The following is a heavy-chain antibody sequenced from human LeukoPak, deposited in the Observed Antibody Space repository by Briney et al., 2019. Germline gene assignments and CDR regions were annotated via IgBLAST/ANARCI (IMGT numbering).Heavy chain of an antibody. J-gene: IGHJ3*01. CDR3: ATPYGAGSYKDAFDL. D-gene: IGHD3-10*01. Sequence: GGSLRLSCAASGFTFSSYAMSWVRQAPGKGLEWVSAISGSGGSTYYADSVKGRFTISRDNSKNTLYLQMNNLTVEDTAVYYCATPYGAGSYKDAFDLWGPGTRVIVSS. V-gene: IGHV3-23*01. CDR2: ISGSGGST. CDR1: GFTFSSYA.